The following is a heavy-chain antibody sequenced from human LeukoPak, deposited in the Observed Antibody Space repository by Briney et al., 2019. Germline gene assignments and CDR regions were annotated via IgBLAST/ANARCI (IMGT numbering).Heavy chain of an antibody. D-gene: IGHD2-2*01. CDR2: ISSSSSYI. CDR3: ARDTGIVVVPAAAYNWFDP. J-gene: IGHJ5*02. V-gene: IGHV3-21*01. CDR1: GFTFSSYS. Sequence: PGGSLRLSCAASGFTFSSYSMNWVRQAPGKGVEWVSSISSSSSYIYYADSVKGRFTISRDNAKNSLYLQMNSLRAEDTAVYYCARDTGIVVVPAAAYNWFDPWGQGTLVTVSS.